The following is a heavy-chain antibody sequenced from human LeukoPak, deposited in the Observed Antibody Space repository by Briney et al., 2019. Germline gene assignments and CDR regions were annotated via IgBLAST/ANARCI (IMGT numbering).Heavy chain of an antibody. CDR3: ARFKGGTGFDY. D-gene: IGHD1-26*01. Sequence: TSETLSLTCAVSGGSISTTDFDWAWIRQPPGQGLEWIATISSSGKSYYNPYLMSRVTISVDTSKNQFSLDVTSVTAADTGLFYCARFKGGTGFDYWGRGTLVIV. CDR2: ISSSGKS. J-gene: IGHJ4*02. CDR1: GGSISTTDFD. V-gene: IGHV4-39*01.